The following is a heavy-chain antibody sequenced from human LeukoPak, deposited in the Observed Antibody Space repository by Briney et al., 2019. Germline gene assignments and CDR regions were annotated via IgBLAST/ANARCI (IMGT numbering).Heavy chain of an antibody. V-gene: IGHV4-59*12. CDR2: IYYSGST. Sequence: SETLSLTCTVSGASISSWYWSWIRQPPGKGLEWIGYIYYSGSTNYNPSLKSRVTISVDTSKNQFSLKLTSVTAADTAVYYCARDFPSTQSYSSSWSWDYWGQGTLVTVSS. CDR3: ARDFPSTQSYSSSWSWDY. D-gene: IGHD6-13*01. J-gene: IGHJ4*02. CDR1: GASISSWY.